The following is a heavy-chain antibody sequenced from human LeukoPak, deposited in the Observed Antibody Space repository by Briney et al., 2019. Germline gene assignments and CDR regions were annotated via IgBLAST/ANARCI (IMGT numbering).Heavy chain of an antibody. V-gene: IGHV3-30*18. CDR2: ISYDGSNK. CDR1: GFTFSSYG. Sequence: PGGSLRLSCAASGFTFSSYGMHWVRQAPGKGLEWVAVISYDGSNKYYADSVKGRFTISRDNSKNTLYLQMNSLRAEDTAVYYCAKPLRYSGYDWGYWGQGTLVAVSS. J-gene: IGHJ4*02. CDR3: AKPLRYSGYDWGY. D-gene: IGHD5-12*01.